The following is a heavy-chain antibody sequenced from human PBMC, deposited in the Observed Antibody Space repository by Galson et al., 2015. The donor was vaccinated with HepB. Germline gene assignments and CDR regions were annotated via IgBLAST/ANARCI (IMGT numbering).Heavy chain of an antibody. D-gene: IGHD3-9*01. CDR3: AKIHVYDILTGPDY. V-gene: IGHV3-30*18. CDR1: GFTFSTYG. J-gene: IGHJ4*02. Sequence: LRLSCAASGFTFSTYGMHWVRQAPGKGLEWVAIISYDGSNKYYADSVKGRFTISRDNSKNTLYLQMNSLRAEDTAVYYCAKIHVYDILTGPDYWGQGTLVTVSS. CDR2: ISYDGSNK.